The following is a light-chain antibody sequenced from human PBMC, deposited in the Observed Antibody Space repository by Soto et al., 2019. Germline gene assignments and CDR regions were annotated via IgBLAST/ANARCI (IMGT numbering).Light chain of an antibody. Sequence: EIVLSQSPATLSLSPEERATPSCRASQSVSSYLAWYQQKPGQAPRLLIYDASNRATGIPARFSGSGSGTDFTLTISSLQPDDFATYYCQQYNSYPWTFGQGTKVDNK. J-gene: IGKJ1*01. CDR2: DAS. CDR3: QQYNSYPWT. V-gene: IGKV3-11*01. CDR1: QSVSSY.